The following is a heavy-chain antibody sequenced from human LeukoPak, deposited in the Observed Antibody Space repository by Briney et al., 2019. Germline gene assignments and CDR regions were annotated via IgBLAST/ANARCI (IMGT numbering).Heavy chain of an antibody. D-gene: IGHD3-10*01. Sequence: GGSLRLSCAASGFTFSSYEMNCVRQAPGKGLEWVSYISSSGNTIYYADSVKGRFTISRDNIKNSLYLQMNSLRAEDTAVYYCARGGGYYGSGSLHYYYYGMDVWGQGTTVTVSS. CDR3: ARGGGYYGSGSLHYYYYGMDV. CDR1: GFTFSSYE. CDR2: ISSSGNTI. V-gene: IGHV3-48*03. J-gene: IGHJ6*02.